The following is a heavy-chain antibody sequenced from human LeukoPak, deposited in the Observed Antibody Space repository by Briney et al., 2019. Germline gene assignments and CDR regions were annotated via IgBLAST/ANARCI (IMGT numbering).Heavy chain of an antibody. CDR2: ISAYNGNT. V-gene: IGHV1-18*04. D-gene: IGHD6-13*01. CDR3: ATSSSSWYYFDY. Sequence: ASVKVSCKASGYTFTSYGISWVRQAPGQGLEWMGWISAYNGNTNYAQKLQGRVAMTTDTSTSTAYMELRSLRSDDTAVYYCATSSSSWYYFDYWGQGTLVTGSS. J-gene: IGHJ4*02. CDR1: GYTFTSYG.